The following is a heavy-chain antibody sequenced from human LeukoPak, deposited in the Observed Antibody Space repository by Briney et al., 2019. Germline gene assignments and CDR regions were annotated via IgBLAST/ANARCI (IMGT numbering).Heavy chain of an antibody. Sequence: GGSLRLSCAASGFTFSDYYMSWIRQAPGKGLEWVSYISSSSSYTNYADSVKGRFTISRDNAKNSLYLQMNSLRAEDTAVYYCAREGGYSGYEAFDYWGQGTLVTVSS. D-gene: IGHD5-12*01. J-gene: IGHJ4*02. CDR1: GFTFSDYY. CDR3: AREGGYSGYEAFDY. V-gene: IGHV3-11*06. CDR2: ISSSSSYT.